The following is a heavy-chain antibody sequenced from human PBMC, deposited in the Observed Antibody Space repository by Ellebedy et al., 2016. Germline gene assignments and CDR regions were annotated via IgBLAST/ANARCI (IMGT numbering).Heavy chain of an antibody. J-gene: IGHJ4*02. CDR2: IDQSGTT. CDR3: ARKEGTH. V-gene: IGHV4-34*01. CDR1: GGSFSGYI. Sequence: SETLSLXXTVYGGSFSGYIWSWIRQPPGKGLEWLGEIDQSGTTSYSPSLKSRVTISVDTSKNQFSLKLSSVTAADTAVYYCARKEGTHWGRGILVTVSS.